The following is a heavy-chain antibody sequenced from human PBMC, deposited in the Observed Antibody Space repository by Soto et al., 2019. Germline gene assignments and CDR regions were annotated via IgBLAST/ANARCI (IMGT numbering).Heavy chain of an antibody. CDR1: GGSFSGYY. Sequence: SETLSLTCAVYGGSFSGYYWSWIRQPPGKGLEWIGEINHSGSTNYNPSLKSRVTISVDTSKNQFSLKLSSVTAADTAVYSCARYVSIAAAGTYYYYGMDVWGQGTTVTVSS. V-gene: IGHV4-34*01. D-gene: IGHD6-13*01. CDR2: INHSGST. J-gene: IGHJ6*02. CDR3: ARYVSIAAAGTYYYYGMDV.